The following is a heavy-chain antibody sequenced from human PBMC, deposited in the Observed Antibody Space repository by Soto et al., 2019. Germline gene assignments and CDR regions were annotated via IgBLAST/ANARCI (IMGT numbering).Heavy chain of an antibody. D-gene: IGHD4-17*01. Sequence: QLQLQESGPGLVKPSETLSLTCTVSGGSISSSSYYWGWIRQPPGKGLEWIGSIYYSGSTYYNPSLKSRVTISVDTSKNQFSLKLSSVTAADTAVYYCARPQGTVTTPFDYWGQGTLVTVSS. CDR3: ARPQGTVTTPFDY. J-gene: IGHJ4*02. CDR1: GGSISSSSYY. V-gene: IGHV4-39*01. CDR2: IYYSGST.